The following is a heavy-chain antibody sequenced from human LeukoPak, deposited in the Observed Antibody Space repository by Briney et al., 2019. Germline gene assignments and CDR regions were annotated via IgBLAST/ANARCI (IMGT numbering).Heavy chain of an antibody. CDR1: GGSISSYY. Sequence: SETLSLTCTVSGGSISSYYWSWIRQPPGKGLEWIGYIYYSGSTNYNPSLKSRVTISVDTSKNQFSLKLSSVTAADTAVYYCAREHYGSGSLSDYWGQGTLVTVSS. CDR2: IYYSGST. V-gene: IGHV4-59*12. CDR3: AREHYGSGSLSDY. J-gene: IGHJ4*02. D-gene: IGHD3-10*01.